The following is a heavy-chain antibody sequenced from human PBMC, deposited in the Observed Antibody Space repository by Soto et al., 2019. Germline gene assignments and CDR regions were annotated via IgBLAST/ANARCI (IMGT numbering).Heavy chain of an antibody. D-gene: IGHD2-2*01. CDR3: VRHRDISSICAQGCAFDV. J-gene: IGHJ3*01. CDR2: INPGDSDL. V-gene: IGHV5-51*01. Sequence: PGESLKISCKGSGYSFTNYWIGWVRQMPGKGLEWLGIINPGDSDLRYSPSSQGQVTISVDRSITTAYLQWSSLKASDTAMYYCVRHRDISSICAQGCAFDVWGQGTPVPVSS. CDR1: GYSFTNYW.